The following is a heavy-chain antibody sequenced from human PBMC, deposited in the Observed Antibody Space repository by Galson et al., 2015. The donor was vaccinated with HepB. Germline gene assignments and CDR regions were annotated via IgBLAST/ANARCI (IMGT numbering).Heavy chain of an antibody. CDR3: ARDGGSESAVVAGYYFDS. V-gene: IGHV3-33*08. J-gene: IGHJ4*02. D-gene: IGHD6-19*01. Sequence: SLRLSCAASGFTFRSYAMSWVRRAPGKGLEWVAIIYSDGSEKYYSDSVKARFTISRDNSKNRLYLQMNNVRGEDTSVYYCARDGGSESAVVAGYYFDSWGQGALVTVSS. CDR2: IYSDGSEK. CDR1: GFTFRSYA.